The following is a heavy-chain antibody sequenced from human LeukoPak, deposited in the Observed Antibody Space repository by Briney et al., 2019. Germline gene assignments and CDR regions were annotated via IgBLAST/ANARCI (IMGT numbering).Heavy chain of an antibody. CDR3: TTDHYDFWSGYYRVRRHLDY. D-gene: IGHD3-3*01. V-gene: IGHV3-33*01. CDR2: IWYDGSNK. CDR1: GFTFSSYG. J-gene: IGHJ4*02. Sequence: PGGSLRLSCAVSGFTFSSYGMHWVRQAPGKGLEWVAVIWYDGSNKYYADSVKGRFTISRDNSKNTLYLQMNSLRAEDTAVYYCTTDHYDFWSGYYRVRRHLDYWGQGTLVTVSS.